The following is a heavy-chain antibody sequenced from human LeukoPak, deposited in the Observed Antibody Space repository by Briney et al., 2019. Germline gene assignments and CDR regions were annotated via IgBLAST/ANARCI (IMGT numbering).Heavy chain of an antibody. D-gene: IGHD5-24*01. CDR2: IIPIFGTA. CDR3: AGAQRERWLQLGAFDI. J-gene: IGHJ3*02. V-gene: IGHV1-69*05. Sequence: SVKVSCKASGGTFSSYAISWVRQAPGQGLEWMGRIIPIFGTANYAQKFQGRVTVTTDESTSTAYMELSSLRSEDTAVYYCAGAQRERWLQLGAFDIWGQGTMVTVSS. CDR1: GGTFSSYA.